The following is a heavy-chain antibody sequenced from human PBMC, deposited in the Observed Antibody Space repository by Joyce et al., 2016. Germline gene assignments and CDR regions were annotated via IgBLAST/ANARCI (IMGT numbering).Heavy chain of an antibody. J-gene: IGHJ4*02. CDR3: ARAFLTGPYYFDY. D-gene: IGHD3-9*01. Sequence: QVQLQESGPGLVKTSETLSLTCAVSGVSVNSASYFWTWIRQPPGKRLEWIGYIYYSGSNKYNPALKSRVTLSVDTLRNQFSLNLRSVTAADTAVYYCARAFLTGPYYFDYWGQGTLVPVSS. CDR1: GVSVNSASYF. CDR2: IYYSGSN. V-gene: IGHV4-61*01.